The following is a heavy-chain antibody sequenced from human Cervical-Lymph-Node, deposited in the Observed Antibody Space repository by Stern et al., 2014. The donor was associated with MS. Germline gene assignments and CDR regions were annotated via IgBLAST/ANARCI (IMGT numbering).Heavy chain of an antibody. D-gene: IGHD2-8*01. CDR2: VRSKANFYTT. J-gene: IGHJ3*02. Sequence: EVHLVESGGGLVQPGGSLKLSCAASGFTFSGFAMHWVRQASGKRLEWVGRVRSKANFYTTAYGASVEGRFTISRDDSKNTAYLQMNSLKTEDTAVYYCTRLMSYDAFDIWGQGTMVTVSS. CDR1: GFTFSGFA. CDR3: TRLMSYDAFDI. V-gene: IGHV3-73*01.